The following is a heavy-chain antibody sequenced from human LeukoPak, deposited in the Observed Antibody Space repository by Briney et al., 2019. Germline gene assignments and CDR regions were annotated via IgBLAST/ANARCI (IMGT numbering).Heavy chain of an antibody. V-gene: IGHV3-21*04. Sequence: GGSLRLSCAASGFTFSSYSMNWVRQAPGKGLEWVSSISSSSSYIYYADSVKGRFTISRDNAKNSLYLQMNSLRAEDTALYYCAKDSHYDILTGYGSFDYWGQGTLVTVSS. D-gene: IGHD3-9*01. CDR2: ISSSSSYI. CDR1: GFTFSSYS. J-gene: IGHJ4*02. CDR3: AKDSHYDILTGYGSFDY.